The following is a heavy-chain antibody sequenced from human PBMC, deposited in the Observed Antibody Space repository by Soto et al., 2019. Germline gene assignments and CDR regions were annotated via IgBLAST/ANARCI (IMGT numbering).Heavy chain of an antibody. D-gene: IGHD1-26*01. CDR1: GYTFTSYY. J-gene: IGHJ4*02. CDR2: INPSGGST. V-gene: IGHV1-46*01. CDR3: ASAIKVGATTASFDY. Sequence: ASVKVSCKASGYTFTSYYMHWVRQAPGQGLEWMGIINPSGGSTSYAQKFQGRVTMTRDTSTSTVYMELSSLRSEDTAVYYCASAIKVGATTASFDYWGQGTLVTVSS.